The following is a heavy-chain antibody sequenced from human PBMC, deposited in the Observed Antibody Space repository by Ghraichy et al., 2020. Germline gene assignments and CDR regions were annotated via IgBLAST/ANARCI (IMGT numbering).Heavy chain of an antibody. CDR3: AAPGIHDFWSAKWDYYYGMDV. CDR1: GFTFSSYA. CDR2: ISGSGGST. Sequence: GGSLRLSCAASGFTFSSYAMSWVRQAPGKGLEWVSAISGSGGSTYYADSVKGRFTISRDNSKNTLYLQMNSLRAEDTAVYYCAAPGIHDFWSAKWDYYYGMDVWGQGTTVTVSS. V-gene: IGHV3-23*01. J-gene: IGHJ6*02. D-gene: IGHD3-3*01.